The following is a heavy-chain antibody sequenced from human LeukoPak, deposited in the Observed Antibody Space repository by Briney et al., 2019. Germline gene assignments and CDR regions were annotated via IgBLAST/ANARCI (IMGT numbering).Heavy chain of an antibody. V-gene: IGHV1-46*01. CDR3: ASLHLGYCSSTSCSNAMFDY. J-gene: IGHJ4*02. D-gene: IGHD2-2*01. Sequence: ASVKVSCKASGYTFTSYYMHWVRQAPGQGLEWMGIINPSGGSTSYAQKFQGRVTMTRDTSTSTVYMELSSLRSEDTAVYYCASLHLGYCSSTSCSNAMFDYWGQGTLVTVSS. CDR2: INPSGGST. CDR1: GYTFTSYY.